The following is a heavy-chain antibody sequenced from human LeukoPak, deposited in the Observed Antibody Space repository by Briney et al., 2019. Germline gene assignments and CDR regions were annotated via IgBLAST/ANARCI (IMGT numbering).Heavy chain of an antibody. J-gene: IGHJ4*02. V-gene: IGHV3-74*01. D-gene: IGHD3-10*01. CDR3: AKGRALFGELLSCFDY. Sequence: PGGSLRLSCAASGFTFSSYWMHWVRQAPGKGLVWVSRINTDGSSTSYADSVKGRFTISRDNAKNTLYLQMNSLRAEDTAVYYCAKGRALFGELLSCFDYWGQGTLVTVSS. CDR1: GFTFSSYW. CDR2: INTDGSST.